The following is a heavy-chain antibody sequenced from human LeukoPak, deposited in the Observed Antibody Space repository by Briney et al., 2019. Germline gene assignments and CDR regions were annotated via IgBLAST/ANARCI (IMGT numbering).Heavy chain of an antibody. Sequence: GGSLRLSCAASGFTFSGYWMSWVRQAPGKGLEWVANIRQDGSEKYYVHSVKGRFTISRDNAKNSLYLQMNTLRAEDTAVYYCARGGDTIFGVVSMINYYNYYMDVWGKGTTVTVSS. CDR1: GFTFSGYW. CDR2: IRQDGSEK. J-gene: IGHJ6*03. D-gene: IGHD3-3*01. V-gene: IGHV3-7*01. CDR3: ARGGDTIFGVVSMINYYNYYMDV.